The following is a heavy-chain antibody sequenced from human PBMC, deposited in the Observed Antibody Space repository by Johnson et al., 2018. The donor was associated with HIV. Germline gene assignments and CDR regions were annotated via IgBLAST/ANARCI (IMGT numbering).Heavy chain of an antibody. CDR1: GFTFSDYY. J-gene: IGHJ3*02. CDR3: ARTYSSSGLRDAVDI. Sequence: VQLVESGGGVVQPGGSLGLSCAASGFTFSDYYMSWIRQAPGKGLEWVSGLNWNGGSTGYADSVKGRFTISRDNAKISLYLQMKSLRAEATAVYYCARTYSSSGLRDAVDIWGQGTMVTVAS. CDR2: LNWNGGST. D-gene: IGHD6-13*01. V-gene: IGHV3-20*04.